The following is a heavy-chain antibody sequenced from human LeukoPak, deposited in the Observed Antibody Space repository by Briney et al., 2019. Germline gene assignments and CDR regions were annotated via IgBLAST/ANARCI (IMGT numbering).Heavy chain of an antibody. D-gene: IGHD6-13*01. CDR1: GFTFSRSA. J-gene: IGHJ4*02. Sequence: HPGGSLRLSCAASGFTFSRSAMTWVRQTPGKGLDWVSSISSSGNTYYADSVKGRFTISRDNSKNMLYLKMNSLRAEDTAVYYCVKGRISEDGLDFWGQGTLVTVSS. CDR3: VKGRISEDGLDF. V-gene: IGHV3-23*01. CDR2: ISSSGNT.